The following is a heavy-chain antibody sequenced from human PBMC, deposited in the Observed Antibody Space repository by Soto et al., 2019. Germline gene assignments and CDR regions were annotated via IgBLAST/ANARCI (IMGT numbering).Heavy chain of an antibody. CDR3: AKGVTPVHQRQDHYHFDY. V-gene: IGHV3-30*18. CDR2: ISYDGSNK. J-gene: IGHJ4*02. Sequence: GGSLRLSCAASGFTFSSYGMHWVRQAPGKGLEWVAVISYDGSNKYYADSVKGRFTISRDNSKNTLYLQMNSLRAEDTAAYYWAKGVTPVHQRQDHYHFDYWGQGTLVTVSS. CDR1: GFTFSSYG. D-gene: IGHD1-1*01.